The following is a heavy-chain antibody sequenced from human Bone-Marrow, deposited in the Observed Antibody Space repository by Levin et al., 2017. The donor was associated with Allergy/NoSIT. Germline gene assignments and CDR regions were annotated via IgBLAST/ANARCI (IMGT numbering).Heavy chain of an antibody. J-gene: IGHJ4*02. CDR1: GGTFSSYA. CDR3: ARGGGDWNDYFDY. Sequence: KISCKASGGTFSSYAISWVRQAPGQGLEWMGRIIPILGIANYAQKFQGRVTITADKSTSTAYMELSSLRSEDTAVYYCARGGGDWNDYFDYWGQGTLVTVSS. D-gene: IGHD1-1*01. V-gene: IGHV1-69*04. CDR2: IIPILGIA.